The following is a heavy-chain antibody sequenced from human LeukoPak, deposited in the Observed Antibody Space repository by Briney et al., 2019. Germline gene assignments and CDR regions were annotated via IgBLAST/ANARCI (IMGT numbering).Heavy chain of an antibody. CDR1: GYTFTGYY. J-gene: IGHJ4*02. D-gene: IGHD3-22*01. V-gene: IGHV1-2*02. CDR2: INPNSGGT. CDR3: AREIYDSSGYYWVYFDY. Sequence: ASVKVSCKASGYTFTGYYMHWVRQAPGQGLEWMGWINPNSGGTNYAQKFQGRVTMTRDTSISTAYMELSRLRSDDTAVYYCAREIYDSSGYYWVYFDYWGQGTLVTVSP.